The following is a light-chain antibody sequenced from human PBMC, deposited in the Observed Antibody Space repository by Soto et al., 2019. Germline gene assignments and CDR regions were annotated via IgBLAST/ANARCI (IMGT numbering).Light chain of an antibody. CDR1: SSDVGGYNY. J-gene: IGLJ3*02. V-gene: IGLV2-8*01. CDR3: CSYAASNNCYVV. Sequence: QSALTQPPSASGSPGQSVTISCTGTSSDVGGYNYVSWYQQYPGRAPKLMIYEVTKRPSGVPDRFSGSKSGNTASLPVSGLQAEDEADYYCCSYAASNNCYVVFGGGTQLTVL. CDR2: EVT.